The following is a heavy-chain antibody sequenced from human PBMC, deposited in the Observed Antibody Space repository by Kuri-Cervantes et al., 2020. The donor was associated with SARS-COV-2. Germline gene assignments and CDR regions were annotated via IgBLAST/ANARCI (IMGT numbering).Heavy chain of an antibody. V-gene: IGHV3-30*02. CDR2: IRYDGSNK. D-gene: IGHD2-8*01. CDR3: ARGGHFTNGVSFGDFYFGL. Sequence: GGSLRLSCAASGFTFSSYGMHWVRQAPGKGLEWVAFIRYDGSNKYYADSVKGRFTISRVKTENSLYLQMNSMSAEDTAVYYCARGGHFTNGVSFGDFYFGLWGRGALVTVSS. J-gene: IGHJ2*01. CDR1: GFTFSSYG.